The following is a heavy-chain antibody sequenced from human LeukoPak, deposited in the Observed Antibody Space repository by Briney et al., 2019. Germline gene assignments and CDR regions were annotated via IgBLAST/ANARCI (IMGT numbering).Heavy chain of an antibody. CDR1: GFTFTTYG. Sequence: GGSLRLSCAASGFTFTTYGMNWVRQAPGKGLEWVSYLSGRSNSIYYAESVKGRFTISRDNAKNSLYLQMNSLRDEDAAVYYCARDFRYHDSSGYYSFDYWGQGTLVTVSS. D-gene: IGHD3-22*01. CDR3: ARDFRYHDSSGYYSFDY. V-gene: IGHV3-48*02. CDR2: LSGRSNSI. J-gene: IGHJ4*02.